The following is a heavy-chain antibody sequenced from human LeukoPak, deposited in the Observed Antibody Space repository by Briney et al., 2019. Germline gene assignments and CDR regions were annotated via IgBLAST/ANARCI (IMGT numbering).Heavy chain of an antibody. CDR3: ARDPYGSGNYYFDY. J-gene: IGHJ4*02. Sequence: GASVKVSCKASGYTFTGYYMHWVRQAPGQGLEWMGWINPNNGDTNYAQNFQGRVTMTRDTSISTAYMELSRLRSDDTAVYYCARDPYGSGNYYFDYWGQGTLVTVSP. D-gene: IGHD3-10*01. V-gene: IGHV1-2*02. CDR2: INPNNGDT. CDR1: GYTFTGYY.